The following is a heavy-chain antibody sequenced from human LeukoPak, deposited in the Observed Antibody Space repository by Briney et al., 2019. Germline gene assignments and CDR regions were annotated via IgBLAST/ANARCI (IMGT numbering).Heavy chain of an antibody. CDR3: ARIFGVVISNRYFDL. D-gene: IGHD3-3*01. CDR1: GGSISSGDYY. Sequence: PSETLSLTCTVSGGSISSGDYYWSWIRQPPGKGLECIGYIYYSGSTYYNPSLKSRVTISVDTSKNQFSLKLSSVTAADTAVYYCARIFGVVISNRYFDLWGRGTLVTVSS. CDR2: IYYSGST. V-gene: IGHV4-30-4*01. J-gene: IGHJ2*01.